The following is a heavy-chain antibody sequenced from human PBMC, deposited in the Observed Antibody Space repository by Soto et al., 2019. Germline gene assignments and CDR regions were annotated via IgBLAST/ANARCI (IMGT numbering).Heavy chain of an antibody. J-gene: IGHJ4*02. V-gene: IGHV3-23*01. D-gene: IGHD1-7*01. CDR1: GFTFSSYA. CDR3: ATFESGTSSHYFDY. Sequence: GGSLRLSCAASGFTFSSYAMSWVRQAPGKGLEWVSGISGSVGSTFYADSVKGRSTISRDNSKNTLYLQMNRLRSEDTVVYYCATFESGTSSHYFDYWCQGTLVTFSS. CDR2: ISGSVGST.